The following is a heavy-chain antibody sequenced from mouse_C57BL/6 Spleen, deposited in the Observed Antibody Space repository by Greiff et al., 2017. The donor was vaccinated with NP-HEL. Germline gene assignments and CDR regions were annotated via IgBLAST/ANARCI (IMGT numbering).Heavy chain of an antibody. CDR2: ISYDGSN. J-gene: IGHJ4*01. Sequence: EVQLQESGPGLVKPSQSLSLTCSVTGYSITSGYYWNWIRQFPGNKLEWMGYISYDGSNNYNPSLKNRISITRDTSKNQFFLKLNSVTTEDTATYYCAREPIYYYGSSPAMDYWGQGTSVTVSS. CDR1: GYSITSGYY. CDR3: AREPIYYYGSSPAMDY. V-gene: IGHV3-6*01. D-gene: IGHD1-1*01.